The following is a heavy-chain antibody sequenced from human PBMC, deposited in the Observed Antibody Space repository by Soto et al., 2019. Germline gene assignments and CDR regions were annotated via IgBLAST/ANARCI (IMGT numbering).Heavy chain of an antibody. J-gene: IGHJ4*02. D-gene: IGHD1-7*01. Sequence: QVQLQQWGAGLLKPSETLSLTCAVYGGSFSGYYWSWIRQPPGKGLEWIGEINHSGSTNYNPSLKSRVTISVDPSQNQFSRKLSSGTAADAAVYYCASRHNWIYFARGPRTYFFDYWGQGTLVTVSS. CDR3: ASRHNWIYFARGPRTYFFDY. CDR2: INHSGST. CDR1: GGSFSGYY. V-gene: IGHV4-34*01.